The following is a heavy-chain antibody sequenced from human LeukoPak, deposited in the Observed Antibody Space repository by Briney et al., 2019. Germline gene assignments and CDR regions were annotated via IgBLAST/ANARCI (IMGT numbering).Heavy chain of an antibody. D-gene: IGHD2-15*01. CDR2: INPNSGGT. V-gene: IGHV1-2*02. J-gene: IGHJ4*02. CDR3: ARLKRGVVVAATLDY. CDR1: GYTFTSYD. Sequence: AASVKVSCKASGYTFTSYDINWVRQATGQGLEWMGWINPNSGGTNYAQKFQGRVTMTRDTSISTAYMELSRLRSDDTAVYYCARLKRGVVVAATLDYWGQGTLVTVSS.